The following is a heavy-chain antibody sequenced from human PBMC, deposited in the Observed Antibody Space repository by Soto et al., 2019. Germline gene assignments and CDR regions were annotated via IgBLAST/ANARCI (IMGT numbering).Heavy chain of an antibody. Sequence: SVKVSCKASGGTFSSYAISWVRQAPGQGLEWMGGIIPIFGTANYAQKFQGRVTITADKSTSTAYMELSSLRSEDTAVYYCARDKLGRYDFGDYYYYYGMDVWG. D-gene: IGHD3-3*01. CDR2: IIPIFGTA. V-gene: IGHV1-69*06. J-gene: IGHJ6*02. CDR1: GGTFSSYA. CDR3: ARDKLGRYDFGDYYYYYGMDV.